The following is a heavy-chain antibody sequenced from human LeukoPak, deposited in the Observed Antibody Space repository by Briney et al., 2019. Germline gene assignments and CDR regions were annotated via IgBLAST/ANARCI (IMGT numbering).Heavy chain of an antibody. J-gene: IGHJ3*02. CDR1: GFILSSHG. CDR3: AKVLIGDILTDGDDAFDI. V-gene: IGHV3-23*01. Sequence: GGSLRLSCAASGFILSSHGMSWVRQAPGKGLEWVSTVSSRSGTYYTDSVKGRFTISRDNSKNTLYLQMNGLRAEDTAVYYCAKVLIGDILTDGDDAFDIWGQGTMVTVSS. CDR2: VSSRSGT. D-gene: IGHD3-9*01.